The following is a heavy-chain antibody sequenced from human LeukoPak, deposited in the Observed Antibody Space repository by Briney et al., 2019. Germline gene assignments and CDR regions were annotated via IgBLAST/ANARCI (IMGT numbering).Heavy chain of an antibody. D-gene: IGHD2-21*01. J-gene: IGHJ5*02. V-gene: IGHV1-2*02. CDR2: INPNSGGT. CDR1: GCSFTDYY. CDR3: ARADRLHGGPYLIGP. Sequence: ASVKLSCKPSGCSFTDYYMHWVRQAPGHGLEWMGWINPNSGGTISAQKFQGRVTMTRDTSITTVYMEMSWLTSDDTAIYYCARADRLHGGPYLIGPWGQGTLVTVSS.